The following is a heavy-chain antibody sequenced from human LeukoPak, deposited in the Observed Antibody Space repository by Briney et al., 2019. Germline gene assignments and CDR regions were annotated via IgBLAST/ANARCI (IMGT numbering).Heavy chain of an antibody. V-gene: IGHV4-59*01. CDR3: VRTNWGTTGVDY. D-gene: IGHD7-27*01. CDR1: GGSISNDY. J-gene: IGHJ4*02. Sequence: SETLSLTCTVSGGSISNDYWNWIRQPPGKGLEWIGYIYHSGSTNYNPSLKSRVTISIDTSKKQFSLNLKSVTAADTAVYHCVRTNWGTTGVDYWGQGTLVTVSS. CDR2: IYHSGST.